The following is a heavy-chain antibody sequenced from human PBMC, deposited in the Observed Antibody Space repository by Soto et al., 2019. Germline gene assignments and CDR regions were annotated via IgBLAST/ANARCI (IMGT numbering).Heavy chain of an antibody. CDR1: GGPMSSYY. CDR3: AGQGFGPLHGLVDV. Sequence: QVQLHESGPGLVKPSETLSLTCTVSGGPMSSYYCSWFRQPPGKGLAWIGYMGYSGYTSYKPYLRSRLILSQDTSQNRCSLKVKSVTASDTDVYSCAGQGFGPLHGLVDVWGPGTKV. D-gene: IGHD3-10*01. CDR2: MGYSGYT. J-gene: IGHJ6*02. V-gene: IGHV4-59*08.